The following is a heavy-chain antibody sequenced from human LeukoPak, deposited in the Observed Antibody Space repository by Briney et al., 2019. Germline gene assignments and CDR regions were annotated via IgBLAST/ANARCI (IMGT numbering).Heavy chain of an antibody. D-gene: IGHD3-3*01. V-gene: IGHV1-18*01. J-gene: IGHJ1*01. CDR1: GYTFTSYG. CDR2: ISAYNGNT. Sequence: ASVKVSCKASGYTFTSYGISWVRQAPGQGLEWMGWISAYNGNTNYAQKLQGRVTMTTDTSTSTAYMELRSLRSDDTAVYYCARDLTIFGEGPAEYFQHWGQGTLVTVSS. CDR3: ARDLTIFGEGPAEYFQH.